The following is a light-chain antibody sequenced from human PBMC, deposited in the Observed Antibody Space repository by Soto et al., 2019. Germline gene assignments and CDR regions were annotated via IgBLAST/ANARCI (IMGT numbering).Light chain of an antibody. CDR1: QSISTW. V-gene: IGKV1-5*03. Sequence: DIQMTQSPSTLSASVGDRVTITCRASQSISTWLAWYQQKPGKAPKLLIYTASNLERGVPSRFSGSGSGTEFTLTISSLQPDDFATYYCQQHNSYPRTVGQGTKVEIK. J-gene: IGKJ1*01. CDR3: QQHNSYPRT. CDR2: TAS.